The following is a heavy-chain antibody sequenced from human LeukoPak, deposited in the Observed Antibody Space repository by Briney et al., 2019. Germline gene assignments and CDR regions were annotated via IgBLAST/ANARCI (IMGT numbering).Heavy chain of an antibody. CDR2: ISTSSYDI. J-gene: IGHJ4*02. V-gene: IGHV3-21*01. Sequence: GGSLRLSCAASGFTFSSYSMNWVRQAPGKGLELVSSISTSSYDIYYADSVKGRFTISRDNAKNSLYLQMNGLRAEDTAMYYCAKISHDYGDSADYWGQGTLVTVSS. D-gene: IGHD4-17*01. CDR1: GFTFSSYS. CDR3: AKISHDYGDSADY.